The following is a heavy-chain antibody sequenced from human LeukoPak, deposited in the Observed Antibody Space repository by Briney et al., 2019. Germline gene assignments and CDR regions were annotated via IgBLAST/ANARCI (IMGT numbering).Heavy chain of an antibody. V-gene: IGHV4-34*01. Sequence: MPSETLSLTCAVYGGSFSSYYWSWLRQPPGKGLEWIGEIDHSGGTTYNPSLKSRVTMSIDTSKNQFFLKLSSVTAADTAVYYCARGFSHWGQGTLVTVSS. CDR1: GGSFSSYY. CDR3: ARGFSH. J-gene: IGHJ4*02. CDR2: IDHSGGT.